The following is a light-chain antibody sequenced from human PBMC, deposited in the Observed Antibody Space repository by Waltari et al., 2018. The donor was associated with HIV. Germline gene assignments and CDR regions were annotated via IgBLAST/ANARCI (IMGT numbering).Light chain of an antibody. CDR1: NSNIGSNT. Sequence: QSVLTQPPSASGTPGQRVTISCSGSNSNIGSNTVNWYQQLPGTAPKLLIYDNNQRPSGVSDRFSGSKSGTSASLAISGLQSEDEADYYCAAWDDSLRGVFGGGTKLTVL. J-gene: IGLJ2*01. V-gene: IGLV1-44*01. CDR2: DNN. CDR3: AAWDDSLRGV.